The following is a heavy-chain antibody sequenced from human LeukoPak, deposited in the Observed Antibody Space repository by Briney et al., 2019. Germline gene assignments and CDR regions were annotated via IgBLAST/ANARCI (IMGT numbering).Heavy chain of an antibody. J-gene: IGHJ4*02. V-gene: IGHV3-30*03. D-gene: IGHD3-3*01. CDR1: GFTLSSYG. CDR3: ASGGFNLGVLRFLEWLPLGY. CDR2: ISYDGSNK. Sequence: QPGRSLRLSCAVSGFTLSSYGMHWVRQAPGKGLEWVAVISYDGSNKYYADSVKGRFTISRDNSKNTLYLQMNSLRAEDTAVYYCASGGFNLGVLRFLEWLPLGYWGQGTLVTVSS.